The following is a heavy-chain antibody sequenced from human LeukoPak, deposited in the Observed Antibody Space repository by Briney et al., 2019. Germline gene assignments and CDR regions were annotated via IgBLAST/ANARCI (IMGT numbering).Heavy chain of an antibody. V-gene: IGHV4-39*07. CDR1: GGSISSSSYY. CDR2: IYYSGST. D-gene: IGHD6-19*01. J-gene: IGHJ4*02. Sequence: SETLSLTCTVSGGSISSSSYYWGWIRQPPGKGLEWIGSIYYSGSTYYNPSLKSRVTISVDTPKNQFSLKLSSVTAADTAVYYCARAVAGTNADFDYWGQGILVTVSS. CDR3: ARAVAGTNADFDY.